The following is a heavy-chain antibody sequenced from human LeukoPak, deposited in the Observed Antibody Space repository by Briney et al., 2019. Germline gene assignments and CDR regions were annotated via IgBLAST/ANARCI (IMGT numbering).Heavy chain of an antibody. V-gene: IGHV3-30*18. D-gene: IGHD3-10*01. Sequence: GGSLRLSCAASGFTFSSYSMNWARQAPGKGLEWVAVISYDGNNKDYADSVKGRFTISRDNSRNTLSLQMNSLRPEDTAVYYCAKDLLYYGPGTYYNAAEYFQFWGQGTQVTVST. CDR2: ISYDGNNK. J-gene: IGHJ1*01. CDR1: GFTFSSYS. CDR3: AKDLLYYGPGTYYNAAEYFQF.